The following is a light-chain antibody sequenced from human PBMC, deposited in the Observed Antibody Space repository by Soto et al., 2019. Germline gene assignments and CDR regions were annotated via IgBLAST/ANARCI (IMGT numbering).Light chain of an antibody. V-gene: IGKV3-20*01. J-gene: IGKJ1*01. CDR1: QSVSSSY. CDR2: GVS. CDR3: QQYNSYSGT. Sequence: VLTQSPCTVSLSPGERATPSCRASQSVSSSYLAWYQQKPGQAPRLLIFGVSNRAAGIPARFSGSGSGTEFTLTISSLQSEDFATYYCQQYNSYSGTFGQGTKVDIK.